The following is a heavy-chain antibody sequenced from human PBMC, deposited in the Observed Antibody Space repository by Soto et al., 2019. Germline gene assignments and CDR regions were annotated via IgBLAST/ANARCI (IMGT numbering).Heavy chain of an antibody. J-gene: IGHJ4*02. V-gene: IGHV3-30*18. CDR3: VKEGTTKPSYYFDF. CDR2: ISYEGRIQ. Sequence: QVQLVESGGGVVQPGRSLRLSCAASGFTCSSYGMQWVRQAPGKGLEWVAVISYEGRIQYYADSVKGRFTISRDNSKDTLYLQMNSMRADDTAIYYCVKEGTTKPSYYFDFWGQGTLVTVSS. D-gene: IGHD1-26*01. CDR1: GFTCSSYG.